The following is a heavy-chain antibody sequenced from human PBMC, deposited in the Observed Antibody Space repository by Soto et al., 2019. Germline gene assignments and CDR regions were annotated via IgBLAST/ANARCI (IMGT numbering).Heavy chain of an antibody. Sequence: EVRLLESGGGLVQPGGSLRLSCEGPGFTFTNYGMDWVRQAPGKGLEWISFISGAGDTTYYADSVKGRFIISRDNSKNTLYLQMNSLRAEDTALYYCAKSFTQSNVWRAYRHKTHFDYWGQGALVTVTS. CDR1: GFTFTNYG. J-gene: IGHJ4*02. CDR3: AKSFTQSNVWRAYRHKTHFDY. D-gene: IGHD3-16*02. CDR2: ISGAGDTT. V-gene: IGHV3-23*01.